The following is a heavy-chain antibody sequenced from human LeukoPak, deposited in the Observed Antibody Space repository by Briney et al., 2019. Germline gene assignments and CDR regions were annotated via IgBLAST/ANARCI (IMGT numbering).Heavy chain of an antibody. D-gene: IGHD3-10*01. CDR1: GFSFNKYA. Sequence: GGSLRLSCSASGFSFNKYAVHWVRQAPGKGLEYVSGINNDGGSSHYADSAKGRFTISRDNSKNVLYLQLSSLRPEDTALYYCVKTMVASGGLIRTDAFDIWGQGTMVTVSS. CDR3: VKTMVASGGLIRTDAFDI. V-gene: IGHV3-64D*06. CDR2: INNDGGSS. J-gene: IGHJ3*02.